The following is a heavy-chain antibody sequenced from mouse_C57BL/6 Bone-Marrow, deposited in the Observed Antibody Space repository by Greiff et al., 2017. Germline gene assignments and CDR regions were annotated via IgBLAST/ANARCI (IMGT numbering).Heavy chain of an antibody. Sequence: QVQLQQSGAELVRPGTSVKVSCKASGYAFTTYLIEWVKQRPGQGLEWIGVINPGSGGTNYNEKFKGKATLTADKSSSTAYMQLSSLTSEDSAVYFCARELGGDYFDYWGQGTTLTVSS. J-gene: IGHJ2*01. D-gene: IGHD4-1*01. CDR1: GYAFTTYL. CDR2: INPGSGGT. V-gene: IGHV1-54*01. CDR3: ARELGGDYFDY.